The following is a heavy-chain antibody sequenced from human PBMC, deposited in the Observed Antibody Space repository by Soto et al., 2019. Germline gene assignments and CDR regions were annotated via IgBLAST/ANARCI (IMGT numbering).Heavy chain of an antibody. CDR3: ARHRGLMFRGVISNWFDP. Sequence: PPETLSLTCTVSGGSISSSCYYWGWIRQPPGKGLEWIGSIYYSGSTNYNPSLKSRVTISVDTSKSQFSLKLSSVTAADTAVYYCARHRGLMFRGVISNWFDPWGQGTLVTVSS. V-gene: IGHV4-39*01. CDR2: IYYSGST. CDR1: GGSISSSCYY. D-gene: IGHD3-10*01. J-gene: IGHJ5*02.